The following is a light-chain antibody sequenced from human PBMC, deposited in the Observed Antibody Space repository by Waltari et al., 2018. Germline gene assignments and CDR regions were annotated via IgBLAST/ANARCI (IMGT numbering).Light chain of an antibody. Sequence: DIQMTQSPSTLSASVEDRATITCRASQSISSWLAWYQQKPGKAPKLLIYKASSLESGVPSRFSGGGSGTDFTLTISSLQPDDSATYYCQQYISFSKTFGQGTKVEIE. CDR2: KAS. J-gene: IGKJ1*01. CDR3: QQYISFSKT. V-gene: IGKV1-5*03. CDR1: QSISSW.